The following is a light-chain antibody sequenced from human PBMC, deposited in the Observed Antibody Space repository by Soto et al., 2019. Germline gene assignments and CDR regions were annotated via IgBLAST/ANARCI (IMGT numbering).Light chain of an antibody. Sequence: QTVVTQEPSFSVSPGGTVTLTCALNSGSVSTTYYPSWYQQTPGQAPRTLIYNTNTRSSGVPDRFSGSILDNKAALTITGAQADDESDYYCVLHMGSGTGVFGGGTKLTVL. CDR3: VLHMGSGTGV. J-gene: IGLJ3*02. CDR2: NTN. V-gene: IGLV8-61*01. CDR1: SGSVSTTYY.